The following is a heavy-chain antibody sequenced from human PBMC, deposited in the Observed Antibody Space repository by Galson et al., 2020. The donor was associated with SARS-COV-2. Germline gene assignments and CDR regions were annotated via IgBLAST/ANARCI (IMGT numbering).Heavy chain of an antibody. CDR1: GFTFSSYS. V-gene: IGHV3-48*04. D-gene: IGHD1-26*01. CDR2: ISSSSSTI. J-gene: IGHJ4*02. Sequence: GESLISCAASGFTFSSYSMNWVRQAPGKGLEWVSYISSSSSTIYYADSVKGRFTISRDNTKNSVYLQMNSLRAEDTAVYYCARDQGGKDFDYWGQGNLVTVSS. CDR3: ARDQGGKDFDY.